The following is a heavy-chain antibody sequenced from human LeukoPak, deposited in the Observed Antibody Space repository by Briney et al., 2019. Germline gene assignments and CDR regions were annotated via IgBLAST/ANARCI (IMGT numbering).Heavy chain of an antibody. V-gene: IGHV3-48*02. J-gene: IGHJ3*02. CDR1: GFTISSYS. CDR2: MSISSSTI. CDR3: ARGGYYDSSGYLVAPPFAFDI. Sequence: AGGSLRLSCAASGFTISSYSMNWVRQAPGKGLEWVSYMSISSSTIYYADSVKGRFTISRDNAKNSLYLQMNSLRDEDTAVYYCARGGYYDSSGYLVAPPFAFDIWGQGTTVTVSS. D-gene: IGHD3-22*01.